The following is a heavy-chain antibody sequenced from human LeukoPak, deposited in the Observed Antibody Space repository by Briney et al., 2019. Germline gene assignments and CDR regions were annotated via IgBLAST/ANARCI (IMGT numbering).Heavy chain of an antibody. CDR1: GYSFTSYW. Sequence: GGSLKISFKGSGYSFTSYWIGWVRPMPGKGVEGMGIIYPGDYDTRYSPSFQGQVTISADKSISTAYLQWSSLKASDTAMYYSARRHPNYDFWSGYSEMGFDPWGQGTLVTVSS. CDR2: IYPGDYDT. V-gene: IGHV5-51*01. D-gene: IGHD3-3*01. J-gene: IGHJ5*02. CDR3: ARRHPNYDFWSGYSEMGFDP.